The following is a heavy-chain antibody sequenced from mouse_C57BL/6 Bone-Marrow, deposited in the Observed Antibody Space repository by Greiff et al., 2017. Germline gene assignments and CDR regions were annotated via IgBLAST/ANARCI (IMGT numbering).Heavy chain of an antibody. D-gene: IGHD4-1*02. CDR2: IDPSDSYT. J-gene: IGHJ4*01. Sequence: QVQLQQPGAELVMPGASVKLSCKASGYTFTSYWMHWVKQRPGQGLEWIGEIDPSDSYTNYNQKFKGKSTLTVDTSSSTAYMQLSSLTSEDSAVYYCARSNWVYAMDYWGQGTSVTVSS. V-gene: IGHV1-69*01. CDR1: GYTFTSYW. CDR3: ARSNWVYAMDY.